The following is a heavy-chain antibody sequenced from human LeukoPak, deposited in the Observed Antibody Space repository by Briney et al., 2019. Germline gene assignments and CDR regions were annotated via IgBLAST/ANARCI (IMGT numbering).Heavy chain of an antibody. V-gene: IGHV3-48*04. CDR3: ARSITMVRGVIPEAFDI. D-gene: IGHD3-10*01. Sequence: GGSLRLSCAASGFTFSSYSMNWVRQAPGKGLEWVSYISSSGSTIYYADSVKGRFTISRDNAKNSLYLQMNSLRAEDTAVYYCARSITMVRGVIPEAFDIWGQGTMVTVSS. CDR2: ISSSGSTI. J-gene: IGHJ3*02. CDR1: GFTFSSYS.